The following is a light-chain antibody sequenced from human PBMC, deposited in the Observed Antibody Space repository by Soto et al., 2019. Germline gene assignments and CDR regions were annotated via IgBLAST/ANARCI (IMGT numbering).Light chain of an antibody. CDR2: GAS. J-gene: IGKJ5*01. CDR3: QHYNNWST. Sequence: EIEMTHSPATLSVSPGERATLSCRASQSVSSSLAWYQQRPGQAPRLLIYGASTRATDIPARFSGSGSGTEFTLTITNLQSEDFAIYYCQHYNNWSTFGQGTRLEIK. CDR1: QSVSSS. V-gene: IGKV3-15*01.